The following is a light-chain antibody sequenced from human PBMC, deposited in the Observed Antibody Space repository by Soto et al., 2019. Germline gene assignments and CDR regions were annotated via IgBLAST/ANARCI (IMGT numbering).Light chain of an antibody. CDR3: QQGHNWPLT. J-gene: IGKJ2*01. V-gene: IGKV3-15*01. Sequence: EIVMTQSPATLSLSPGERAALSCSASQSINSEVAWYQQKPGQPPRLLIYGASTRATGVPARFTGSESGSEFTLTISGIQSEDFAVYYCQQGHNWPLTFGQGTRLEI. CDR1: QSINSE. CDR2: GAS.